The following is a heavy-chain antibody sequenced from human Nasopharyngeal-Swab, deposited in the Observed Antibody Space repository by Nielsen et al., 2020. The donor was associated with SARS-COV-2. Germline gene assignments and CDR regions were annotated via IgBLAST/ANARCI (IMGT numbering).Heavy chain of an antibody. CDR3: LRGDRRDY. J-gene: IGHJ4*02. Sequence: GGSLRLSCAASGFSFRSYWMHWVRQAPGKGLVWVSCINSDGTTTRYADSMKGRFTVSRDNAKNSLYLEMNSLRAEDTAVYYCLRGDRRDYWGPGTLVSVSS. V-gene: IGHV3-74*01. CDR1: GFSFRSYW. CDR2: INSDGTTT. D-gene: IGHD3-22*01.